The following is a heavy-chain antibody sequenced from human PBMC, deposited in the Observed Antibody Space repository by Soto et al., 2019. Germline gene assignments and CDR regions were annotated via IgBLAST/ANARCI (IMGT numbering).Heavy chain of an antibody. D-gene: IGHD3-10*01. J-gene: IGHJ4*02. CDR1: GGSISSGDYY. Sequence: QVQLQESGPGLVKPSQTLSLTCTISGGSISSGDYYWSWIRQPPGKGLEWIGSIYYRGSTYYNPSLKSRVTISVDTSKNQFSLKLSSVTAADTAVYYCARAQGSGFLVSWGQGTLVTVSS. V-gene: IGHV4-30-4*01. CDR2: IYYRGST. CDR3: ARAQGSGFLVS.